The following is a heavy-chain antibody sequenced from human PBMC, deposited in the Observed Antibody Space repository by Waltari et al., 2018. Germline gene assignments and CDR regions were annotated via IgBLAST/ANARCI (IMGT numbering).Heavy chain of an antibody. J-gene: IGHJ1*01. CDR3: ATEGPYDSSGYTVQH. V-gene: IGHV1-24*01. CDR2: FDPEDGET. Sequence: VQLVESGGGLVKPGGSLRLSCAASGFTFSSYSLNWGRQAPGQGLEWMGGFDPEDGETINAQKFQGRVTKTEDTSTDTAYMELSSLRSEDTAGYYCATEGPYDSSGYTVQHWGQGTLVTVSS. CDR1: GFTFSSYS. D-gene: IGHD3-22*01.